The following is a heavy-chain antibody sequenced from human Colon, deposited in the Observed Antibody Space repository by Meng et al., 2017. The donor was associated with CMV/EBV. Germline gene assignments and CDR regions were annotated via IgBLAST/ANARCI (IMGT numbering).Heavy chain of an antibody. J-gene: IGHJ6*01. Sequence: GESLKISCVASGFTFSNYGMHWVRQTPDKGLEWVAFIRYNGNDKDYRDSVKGRFTISRDNSKNTLYLQMNGLGPEDSAVYFCAKRAVAPANTAHYFAYFGTDVWGQGTPFPVSS. CDR1: GFTFSNYG. CDR2: IRYNGNDK. V-gene: IGHV3-30*02. CDR3: AKRAVAPANTAHYFAYFGTDV. D-gene: IGHD2-15*01.